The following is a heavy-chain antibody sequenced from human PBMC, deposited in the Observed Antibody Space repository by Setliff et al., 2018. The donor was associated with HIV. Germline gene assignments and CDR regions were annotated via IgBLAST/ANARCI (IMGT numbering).Heavy chain of an antibody. CDR1: GYTFTNYF. D-gene: IGHD6-19*01. CDR2: IDPSGGST. J-gene: IGHJ4*02. CDR3: ARDRTHRSGWYGYFEY. V-gene: IGHV1-46*01. Sequence: ASVKVSCKASGYTFTNYFMHWVRQAPGQGLEWMGIIDPSGGSTTYAQKFQGRLTMTRDTSTSTVYMELSSLRSEDTAVYYCARDRTHRSGWYGYFEYWGQGTLVTVSS.